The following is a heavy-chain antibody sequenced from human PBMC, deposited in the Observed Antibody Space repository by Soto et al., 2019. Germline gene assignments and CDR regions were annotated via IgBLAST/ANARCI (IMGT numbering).Heavy chain of an antibody. V-gene: IGHV3-30-3*01. CDR3: ARDSSGCSLGCGMDV. CDR1: GFTFSSYA. Sequence: GGSLRLSCAASGFTFSSYAMHWVRQAPGKGLEWVAVISYDGSNKYYADSVKGRFTISRDNSKNTLYLQMNSLRAEDTAVYYCARDSSGCSLGCGMDVWGQGTTVTVSS. J-gene: IGHJ6*02. CDR2: ISYDGSNK. D-gene: IGHD3-22*01.